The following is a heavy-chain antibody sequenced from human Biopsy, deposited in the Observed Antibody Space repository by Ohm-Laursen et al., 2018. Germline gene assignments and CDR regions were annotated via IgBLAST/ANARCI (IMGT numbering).Heavy chain of an antibody. CDR1: GGSISSDY. CDR3: ARATNSTGWPYYYFYGMDV. V-gene: IGHV4-59*07. D-gene: IGHD2/OR15-2a*01. CDR2: IYYSGST. Sequence: SDTLSLTCTASGGSISSDYWSWIRQTPGKGLEWIGYIYYSGSTNYNPSLKSRVTISVDTSKNQFSRRLNSVTAADTAVYYCARATNSTGWPYYYFYGMDVWGQGTTVTVSS. J-gene: IGHJ6*02.